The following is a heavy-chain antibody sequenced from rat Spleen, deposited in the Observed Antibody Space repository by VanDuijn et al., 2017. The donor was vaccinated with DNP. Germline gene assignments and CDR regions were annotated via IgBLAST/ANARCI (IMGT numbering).Heavy chain of an antibody. Sequence: EVQLVESGGGLVQPGRSLKLSCVASGFTFSKYGMAWVRQAPTTGQEWVASISTSGEYTHYGDSVKGRFSISRDKAKDTQYLQMDSLRPEDTATYYCATGVYGGYEDWFANWGQGTLVTVSS. J-gene: IGHJ3*01. CDR2: ISTSGEYT. CDR3: ATGVYGGYEDWFAN. D-gene: IGHD1-11*01. CDR1: GFTFSKYG. V-gene: IGHV5S13*01.